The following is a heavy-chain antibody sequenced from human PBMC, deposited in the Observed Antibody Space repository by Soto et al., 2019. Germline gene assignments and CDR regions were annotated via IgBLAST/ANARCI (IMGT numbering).Heavy chain of an antibody. D-gene: IGHD3-3*01. CDR3: VRDPDFLDC. CDR1: GFTVSSNY. J-gene: IGHJ4*02. V-gene: IGHV3-53*01. Sequence: PGGSLRLSCAASGFTVSSNYMSWVRQAPGKGLEWVSVIYSGGSTYYADSVKGRFTISRDNSKNTLFLQMHSLSVEDTAVYYCVRDPDFLDCWGQGTLVTVSS. CDR2: IYSGGST.